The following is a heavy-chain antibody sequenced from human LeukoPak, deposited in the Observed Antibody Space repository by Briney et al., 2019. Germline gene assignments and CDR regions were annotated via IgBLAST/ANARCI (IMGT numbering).Heavy chain of an antibody. J-gene: IGHJ1*01. V-gene: IGHV3-20*04. D-gene: IGHD3-22*01. CDR1: GFTFDDYG. CDR2: INWNGGST. Sequence: AGGSLRLSCAASGFTFDDYGMSWVRQAPGKGLEWVSGINWNGGSTGYADSVKGRFTISRDNAKNSLYLQMNSLRAEDMALYYCAKEYYYDSSGAFQHWGPGTLVTVSS. CDR3: AKEYYYDSSGAFQH.